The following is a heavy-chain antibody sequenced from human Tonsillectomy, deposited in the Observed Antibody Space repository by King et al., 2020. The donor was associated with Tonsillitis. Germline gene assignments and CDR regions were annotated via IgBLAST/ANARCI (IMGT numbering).Heavy chain of an antibody. CDR2: INSDGSST. D-gene: IGHD3-3*01. Sequence: DVQLVESGGGLVQPGGSLRLSCAASGFTFSSYWMHWVRQAPGKGLVWVSRINSDGSSTSYADSVKGRFTISRDNDKNTLYLQMNSLRAEDTAVYYCARDSDDFWSGYWGYYYYYYMDVWGKGTTVTVSS. CDR3: ARDSDDFWSGYWGYYYYYYMDV. V-gene: IGHV3-74*01. J-gene: IGHJ6*03. CDR1: GFTFSSYW.